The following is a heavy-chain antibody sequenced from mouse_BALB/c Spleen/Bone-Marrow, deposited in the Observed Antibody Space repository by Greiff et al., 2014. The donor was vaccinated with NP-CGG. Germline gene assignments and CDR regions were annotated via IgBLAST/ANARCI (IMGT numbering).Heavy chain of an antibody. CDR1: GYSFTSYW. CDR2: IHLSDSES. J-gene: IGHJ3*01. CDR3: TRYDLTTRAFAY. D-gene: IGHD3-3*01. Sequence: VQLVESGAGLVRPGASVKLSCKASGYSFTSYWMNWVKQRPGQGLEWIGMIHLSDSESRLNQKFKDKATLTVDKSSSTAYMQLSSPTSEDSAVYYCTRYDLTTRAFAYWGQGTLVTVSA. V-gene: IGHV1-61*01.